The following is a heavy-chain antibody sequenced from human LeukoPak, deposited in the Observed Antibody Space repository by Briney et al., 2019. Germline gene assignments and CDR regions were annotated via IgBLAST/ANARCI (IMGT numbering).Heavy chain of an antibody. CDR1: GFTFSSYA. J-gene: IGHJ4*02. CDR3: AKDHIPYGGNSDFDY. D-gene: IGHD4-23*01. Sequence: PGGSLRLSCSASGFTFSSYAMHWVRQAPGKGLEYVSAISASGGSTYYADSVKGRFTVSRDSSNNTLDLQMHTLRAEDTAVYYCAKDHIPYGGNSDFDYWGQGTLVTVSS. CDR2: ISASGGST. V-gene: IGHV3-64*04.